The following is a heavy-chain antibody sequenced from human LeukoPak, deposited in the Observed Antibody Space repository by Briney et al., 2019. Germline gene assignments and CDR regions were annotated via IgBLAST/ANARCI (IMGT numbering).Heavy chain of an antibody. CDR2: ISSSSSYT. Sequence: GGSLRLSCAATGFTFSDYYMSWIRQAPGKGLEWVSYISSSSSYTNYADSVKGRFTISRDNAKNSLYLQMNSLRAEDTAVYYCARGNWNDAGGFDYWGQGTLVTVSS. D-gene: IGHD1-20*01. V-gene: IGHV3-11*06. J-gene: IGHJ4*02. CDR3: ARGNWNDAGGFDY. CDR1: GFTFSDYY.